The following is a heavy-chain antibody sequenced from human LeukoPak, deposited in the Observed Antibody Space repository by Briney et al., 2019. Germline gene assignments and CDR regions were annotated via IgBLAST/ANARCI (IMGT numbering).Heavy chain of an antibody. CDR2: INPNSGGT. CDR1: GYTFTGYY. D-gene: IGHD6-6*01. V-gene: IGHV1-2*02. Sequence: ASVKVSCKASGYTFTGYYMHWVRQAPGQGLEWMGWINPNSGGTNYAQKFQGRVTMTRDTSISTAYMELSSLRSDDTAVYYCARDSVSSSSFDYWGQGTLVTVSS. CDR3: ARDSVSSSSFDY. J-gene: IGHJ4*02.